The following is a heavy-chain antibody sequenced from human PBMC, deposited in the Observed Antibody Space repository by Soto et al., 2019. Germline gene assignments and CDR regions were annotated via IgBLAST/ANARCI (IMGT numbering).Heavy chain of an antibody. V-gene: IGHV4-4*07. CDR1: GGSISSYY. CDR3: AREYSYGGRHDY. Sequence: SETLSLTCTVSGGSISSYYWSWIRQPAGKGLEWIGRIYTSGSTNYNPPLKSRVTMSVDTSKNQFSLKLSSVTAADTAVYYCAREYSYGGRHDYWGQGTLVTVSS. J-gene: IGHJ4*02. CDR2: IYTSGST. D-gene: IGHD5-18*01.